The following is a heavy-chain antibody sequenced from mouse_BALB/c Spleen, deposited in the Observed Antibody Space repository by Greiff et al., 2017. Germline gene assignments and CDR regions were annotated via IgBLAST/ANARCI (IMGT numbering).Heavy chain of an antibody. V-gene: IGHV5-9-4*01. CDR3: ARDRYYGSSYGYFDY. CDR2: ISSGGSYT. Sequence: EVMLVESGGGLVKPGGSLKLSCAASGFTFSSYAMSWVRQSPEKRLEWVAEISSGGSYTYYPDTVSGRFTISRDNAKNTLYLEMSSLRSEDTAMYYCARDRYYGSSYGYFDYWGQGTTLTVSS. CDR1: GFTFSSYA. D-gene: IGHD1-1*01. J-gene: IGHJ2*01.